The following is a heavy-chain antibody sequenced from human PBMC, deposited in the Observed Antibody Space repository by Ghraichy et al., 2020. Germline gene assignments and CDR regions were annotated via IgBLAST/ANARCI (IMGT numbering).Heavy chain of an antibody. J-gene: IGHJ1*01. CDR1: GFTFRSHA. D-gene: IGHD1-26*01. CDR3: AKFIVDRNNEYFQN. Sequence: GGSLRLSCAASGFTFRSHAMNWVRQAPGKGLEWVSTITDSGGDTWYTDSVRGRFTISRDNSKNTLYLQMNSLRDEDTAVYYCAKFIVDRNNEYFQNWGQGTLVTVAS. V-gene: IGHV3-23*01. CDR2: ITDSGGDT.